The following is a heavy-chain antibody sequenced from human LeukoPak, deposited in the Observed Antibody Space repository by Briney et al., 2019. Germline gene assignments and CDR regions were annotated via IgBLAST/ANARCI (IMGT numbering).Heavy chain of an antibody. Sequence: ASVKVSCKASGYTFTSYGISWVRQAPGQGLEWMGWISAYNGNTNYAQKLQGRVTMTTDTSTSTAYMELRSLRSDDTAVYYCARDPRITIFGVSGAARFDPWGQGTLVTVSS. D-gene: IGHD3-3*01. CDR1: GYTFTSYG. V-gene: IGHV1-18*01. J-gene: IGHJ5*02. CDR3: ARDPRITIFGVSGAARFDP. CDR2: ISAYNGNT.